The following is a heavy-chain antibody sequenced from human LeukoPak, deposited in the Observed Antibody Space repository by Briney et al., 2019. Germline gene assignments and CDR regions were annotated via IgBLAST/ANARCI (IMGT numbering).Heavy chain of an antibody. D-gene: IGHD3-22*01. CDR3: AKERSILVLTSFDY. Sequence: GGSLRLSCAASGFTFRNYGMHWVRQAPGKGLDWVALISYDGSNKYYADSVKGRFTVSRDNSKNTLYLQMNSVRAEDTAIYFCAKERSILVLTSFDYWGQGTLVTVSS. V-gene: IGHV3-30*18. CDR2: ISYDGSNK. J-gene: IGHJ4*02. CDR1: GFTFRNYG.